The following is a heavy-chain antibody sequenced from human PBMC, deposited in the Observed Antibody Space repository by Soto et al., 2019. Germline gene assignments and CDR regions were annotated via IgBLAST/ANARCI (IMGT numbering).Heavy chain of an antibody. CDR3: AREGSYSAYNFAHGIQLWSFDF. D-gene: IGHD5-12*01. Sequence: SATLSLTCSVSGGSINTFYGSWVRQPAGKGLEWIGRIFSSGSTSFNPSLESRVAMSVDTSKNHFSLNLSSVTAADMAVYYCAREGSYSAYNFAHGIQLWSFDFWGQGALVTVSS. CDR2: IFSSGST. J-gene: IGHJ4*02. CDR1: GGSINTFY. V-gene: IGHV4-4*07.